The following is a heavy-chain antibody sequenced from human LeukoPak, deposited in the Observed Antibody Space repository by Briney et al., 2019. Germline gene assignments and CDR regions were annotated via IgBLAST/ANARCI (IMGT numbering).Heavy chain of an antibody. J-gene: IGHJ4*02. D-gene: IGHD3-9*01. CDR2: ISGSGGST. V-gene: IGHV3-23*01. CDR3: ARENNRYDILTGYTHNFDY. CDR1: GFTFSSYA. Sequence: PGGSLRLSCAASGFTFSSYAMSWVRQAPGKGLEWVSAISGSGGSTYYADSVKGRFTISRDNSKNTLYLQMNSLRAEDTAVYYCARENNRYDILTGYTHNFDYWGQGTLVTVSS.